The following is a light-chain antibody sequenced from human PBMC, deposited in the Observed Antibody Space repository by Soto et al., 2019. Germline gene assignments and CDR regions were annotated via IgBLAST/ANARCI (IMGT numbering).Light chain of an antibody. CDR3: MQALQTPYT. V-gene: IGKV2-28*01. Sequence: DIVMTQSPLSLPVTPGEPASISCRSSQSLLHSNGYNYLDWYLQKPGQSPQLLIYLGSNRASGVPDRFSGSGSGTDFTLKINRVDAEDVGVYYCMQALQTPYTFGQGTKLEIK. CDR2: LGS. CDR1: QSLLHSNGYNY. J-gene: IGKJ2*01.